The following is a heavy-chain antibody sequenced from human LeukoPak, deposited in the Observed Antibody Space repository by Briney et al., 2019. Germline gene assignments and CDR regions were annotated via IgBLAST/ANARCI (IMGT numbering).Heavy chain of an antibody. CDR3: ARDASLNGFYYMDV. D-gene: IGHD2-2*03. CDR1: GFTFSSYA. Sequence: AGGSLRLSCAASGFTFSSYAMHWIRQAPGKGLEWVAVISYDGSNKYYADSVKGRFTISRDNSKNTLYLQMNSLRAEDTAVYYCARDASLNGFYYMDVWGKGTTVTISS. J-gene: IGHJ6*03. V-gene: IGHV3-30*04. CDR2: ISYDGSNK.